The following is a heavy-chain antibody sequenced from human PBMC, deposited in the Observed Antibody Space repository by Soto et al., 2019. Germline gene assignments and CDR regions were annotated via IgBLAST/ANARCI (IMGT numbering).Heavy chain of an antibody. Sequence: EVQLLESGGGLVQPGGSLRLSCAASGFTFSTYAMSWVRQAPGKGLEWVAVIGGSGGNTYSADSVKGRFTISRDNSKNTLDLQMDSLRAEDTAVYYCAKPNLFCSSASCYDYWGQGTLVTVSS. V-gene: IGHV3-23*01. CDR2: IGGSGGNT. D-gene: IGHD2-2*01. J-gene: IGHJ4*02. CDR3: AKPNLFCSSASCYDY. CDR1: GFTFSTYA.